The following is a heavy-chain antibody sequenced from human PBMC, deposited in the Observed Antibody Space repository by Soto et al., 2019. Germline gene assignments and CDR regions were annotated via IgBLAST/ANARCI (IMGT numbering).Heavy chain of an antibody. CDR2: TYYRSKWYN. V-gene: IGHV6-1*01. D-gene: IGHD3-10*01. CDR3: TRSYGWGTFFPGAASHDY. CDR1: GDSVSSNRAA. Sequence: KQSQTLSLTCVISGDSVSSNRAAWNWIRQSPSRGLEWLGRTYYRSKWYNDYAVSVKSRITINPDTSKNQFSLQVNSVTPEDTAVYYCTRSYGWGTFFPGAASHDYWGQGTLVTVSS. J-gene: IGHJ4*02.